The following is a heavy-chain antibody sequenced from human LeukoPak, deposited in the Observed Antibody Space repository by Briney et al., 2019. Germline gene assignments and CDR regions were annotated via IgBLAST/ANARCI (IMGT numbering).Heavy chain of an antibody. J-gene: IGHJ6*04. Sequence: GGSLRLSCAASGFTFSSYSMNWVRQVPGKGLEWVSYISSSSSTIYYADSVKGRFTISRDNAENSLYLQMNSLRAEDTAVYYCAELGITMIGGVWGKGTTVTISS. CDR1: GFTFSSYS. V-gene: IGHV3-48*01. CDR2: ISSSSSTI. CDR3: AELGITMIGGV. D-gene: IGHD3-10*02.